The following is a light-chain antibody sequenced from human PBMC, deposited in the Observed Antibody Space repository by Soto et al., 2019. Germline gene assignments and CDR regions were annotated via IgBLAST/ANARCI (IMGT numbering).Light chain of an antibody. V-gene: IGKV3-20*01. J-gene: IGKJ1*01. Sequence: EIVLTQSPGTLSLSPGERATLSCRASQSVSSSFLAWYQQKPGQAPRLLIYGASSRATGIPDRFSGSGSGTDFPLTISGLAPEDFAVYYCQQYGSPPWTFGQGTKVEIK. CDR3: QQYGSPPWT. CDR2: GAS. CDR1: QSVSSSF.